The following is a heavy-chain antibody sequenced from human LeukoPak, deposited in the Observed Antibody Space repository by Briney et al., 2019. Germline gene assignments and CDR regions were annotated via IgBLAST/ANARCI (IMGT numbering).Heavy chain of an antibody. D-gene: IGHD6-19*01. CDR1: GGSISSGSYY. CDR3: ARLGWQWLVYAFDI. J-gene: IGHJ3*02. CDR2: IYSSGST. V-gene: IGHV4-61*02. Sequence: SQTLSLTCTVSGGSISSGSYYWNWIRQPAGKGLEWIGRIYSSGSTNYNPSLKSRVTISIDTSKNQFSLKLSSVTAADTAVYYCARLGWQWLVYAFDIWGQGTMVTVSS.